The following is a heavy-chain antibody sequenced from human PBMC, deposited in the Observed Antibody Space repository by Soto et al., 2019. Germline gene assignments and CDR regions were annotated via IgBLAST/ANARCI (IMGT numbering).Heavy chain of an antibody. V-gene: IGHV1-69*01. CDR1: GGIFTNNA. CDR3: ATGAHNDGYNFYHSMDG. J-gene: IGHJ6*02. Sequence: QVQVVQSGAEVKKPGSSVKVSCKVSGGIFTNNAISWVRQAPGQGLEWLGGVIPLFDTAYYAQIFRGRLRISADGATTTAYMELSGLTSADTAVYFCATGAHNDGYNFYHSMDGWGQGTTVTVS. CDR2: VIPLFDTA. D-gene: IGHD3-16*01.